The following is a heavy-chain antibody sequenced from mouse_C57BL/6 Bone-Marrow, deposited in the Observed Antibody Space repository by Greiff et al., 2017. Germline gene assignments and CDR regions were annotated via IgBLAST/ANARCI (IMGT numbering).Heavy chain of an antibody. D-gene: IGHD1-1*01. V-gene: IGHV5-6*01. CDR2: ISSSGSYT. J-gene: IGHJ3*01. Sequence: EVKLVESGGDLVKPGGSLKLSCAASGFTFSSYGMSWVRQTPDKRLEWVATISSSGSYTYYPDSVKGRFTISRENDENTLYVHMSRMKSEDTAMYYCASTTVVAPDWGQGTLLTVSA. CDR1: GFTFSSYG. CDR3: ASTTVVAPD.